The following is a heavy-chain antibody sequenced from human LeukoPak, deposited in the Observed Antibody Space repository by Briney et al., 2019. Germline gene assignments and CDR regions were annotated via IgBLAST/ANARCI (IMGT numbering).Heavy chain of an antibody. V-gene: IGHV1-69*05. J-gene: IGHJ5*02. CDR1: GGTFSSYA. CDR3: AREHGYSSGWYFVGPSEQESYNWFDP. CDR2: IIPIFGTA. Sequence: SVKVSCKASGGTFSSYAISWVRQAPGQGLEWMGGIIPIFGTANYAQKFQGRVTITTDESTSTAYMELSSLRSEDTAVYYCAREHGYSSGWYFVGPSEQESYNWFDPWGQGTLVTVFS. D-gene: IGHD6-19*01.